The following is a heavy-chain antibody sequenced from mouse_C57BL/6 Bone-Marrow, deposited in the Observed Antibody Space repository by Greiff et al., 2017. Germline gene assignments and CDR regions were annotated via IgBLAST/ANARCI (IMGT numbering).Heavy chain of an antibody. CDR2: ISHGCGST. Sequence: EVQLVESGGGLVQPGGSLKLSCAASGFTFSDYYMYWVRQTPEKRLEWVACISHGCGSTYYPVTVKGRFIIYRDNAKNTLYLQMSRLKSEDTAMYYGARHKGLLRNYYAMDYWGQGTSVTVSS. J-gene: IGHJ4*01. CDR3: ARHKGLLRNYYAMDY. CDR1: GFTFSDYY. V-gene: IGHV5-12*01. D-gene: IGHD2-3*01.